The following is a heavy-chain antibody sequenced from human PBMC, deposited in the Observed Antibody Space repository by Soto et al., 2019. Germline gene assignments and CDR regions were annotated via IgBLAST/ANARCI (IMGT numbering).Heavy chain of an antibody. D-gene: IGHD3-16*02. Sequence: PWGALVLTCAASEFTFSCYAMGWVRHATGRGLDLVAVISYDGRNKYYADSGKGRFTISRDNSKNTLYLQMHSVRAEDTAVYYCARDLYYDYVWGSYRHPGAFHIWGQGTMVTV. CDR1: EFTFSCYA. CDR3: ARDLYYDYVWGSYRHPGAFHI. V-gene: IGHV3-30*04. CDR2: ISYDGRNK. J-gene: IGHJ3*02.